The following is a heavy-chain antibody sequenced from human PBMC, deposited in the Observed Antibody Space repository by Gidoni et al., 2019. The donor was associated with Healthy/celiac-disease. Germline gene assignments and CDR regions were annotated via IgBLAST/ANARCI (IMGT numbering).Heavy chain of an antibody. CDR3: ARGILTALVRTGYYGMDV. CDR2: INPNSGGT. Sequence: QVQLVQSGAEVKKPGASVKVSCKASGYTFTGYYMHWVRQAPGQGLEWMGWINPNSGGTNYAQKFQGWVTMTRDTSISTAYMELSRLRSDDTAVYYCARGILTALVRTGYYGMDVWGQGTTVTVSS. CDR1: GYTFTGYY. D-gene: IGHD3-9*01. J-gene: IGHJ6*02. V-gene: IGHV1-2*04.